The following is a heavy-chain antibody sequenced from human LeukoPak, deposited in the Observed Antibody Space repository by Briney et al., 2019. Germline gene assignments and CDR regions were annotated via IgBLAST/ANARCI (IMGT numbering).Heavy chain of an antibody. CDR1: GFTFSSYG. J-gene: IGHJ4*02. CDR3: AKDLGQFLEFNFDY. V-gene: IGHV3-30*18. CDR2: ISYDGSNK. Sequence: PGRSLRLSCAASGFTFSSYGMHWVRQAPGKGLEWVAVISYDGSNKYYADSVKGRFTISRDNSKNTLYLQMNSLRAEDTAVYYCAKDLGQFLEFNFDYWGQGTLVTVSS. D-gene: IGHD3-3*01.